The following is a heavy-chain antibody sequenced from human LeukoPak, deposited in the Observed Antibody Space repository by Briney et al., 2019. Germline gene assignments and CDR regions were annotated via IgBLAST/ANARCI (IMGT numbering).Heavy chain of an antibody. J-gene: IGHJ5*02. V-gene: IGHV3-7*01. CDR2: IKRDGSQK. CDR3: ARLGLEVGGPNWFDP. Sequence: GGSLRLSCAAPGFSFSSNWMGWVRQAPGKGLEWVGHIKRDGSQKYYLDSVKGRFTISRDNAKNSLYLQMNSLRVEDTAVYYCARLGLEVGGPNWFDPWGQGTLVTVSS. D-gene: IGHD1-1*01. CDR1: GFSFSSNW.